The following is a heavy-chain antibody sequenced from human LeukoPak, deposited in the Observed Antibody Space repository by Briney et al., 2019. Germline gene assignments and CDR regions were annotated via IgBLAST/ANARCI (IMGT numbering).Heavy chain of an antibody. D-gene: IGHD2-2*01. J-gene: IGHJ4*02. CDR1: GFTFDDYA. V-gene: IGHV3-9*01. CDR2: ISWNSGSI. Sequence: PGRSLRLSCAASGFTFDDYAMHWVRQAPGKGLEWVSGISWNSGSIGYADSVKGRFTISRDNAKNSLYLQMNSLRAEDTALYYCAKDMGHCSSTSCYAGGFDYWGQGTLVTVSS. CDR3: AKDMGHCSSTSCYAGGFDY.